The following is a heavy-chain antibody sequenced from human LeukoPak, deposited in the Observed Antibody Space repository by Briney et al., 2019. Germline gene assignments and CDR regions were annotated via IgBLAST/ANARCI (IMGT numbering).Heavy chain of an antibody. D-gene: IGHD4-17*01. CDR2: ISGDGGST. V-gene: IGHV3-43*02. J-gene: IGHJ1*01. CDR1: GFTFDDYA. Sequence: PGGSLRLSCAASGFTFDDYAMHWVRQAPGKGLEWVSLISGDGGSTYYADSVKGRFTISRDNSKNTLYLQMNSLRAEDTAVYYCAKGRSTVPKWFQHWGQGTLVTVSS. CDR3: AKGRSTVPKWFQH.